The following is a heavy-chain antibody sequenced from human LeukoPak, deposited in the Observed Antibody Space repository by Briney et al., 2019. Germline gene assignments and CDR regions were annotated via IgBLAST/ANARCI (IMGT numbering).Heavy chain of an antibody. CDR2: ISTSTTYI. J-gene: IGHJ4*02. D-gene: IGHD5-24*01. V-gene: IGHV3-21*01. CDR3: ARDGRDGYNQLPSDFNY. Sequence: GGSLRLSCAASGFTFSSYSMNWVRQAPGKGLEWVSSISTSTTYIFYADSVKGRFTISRDNAMNSLYLQMNSLRAEDTAVYYCARDGRDGYNQLPSDFNYWGQGTLVTVSS. CDR1: GFTFSSYS.